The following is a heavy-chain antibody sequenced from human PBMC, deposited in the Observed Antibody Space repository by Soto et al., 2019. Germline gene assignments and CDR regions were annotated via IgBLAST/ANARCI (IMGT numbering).Heavy chain of an antibody. CDR3: ERDDSSTNFES. V-gene: IGHV4-31*03. CDR2: IYYSGST. J-gene: IGHJ5*01. CDR1: VCSSSSFFYY. D-gene: IGHD6-13*01. Sequence: SETLSLTCTFSVCSSSSFFYYLSFIRQHPGKGLEWIGYIYYSGSTYYNPSLKSRVTISVDTSKNQFSLKLSSVTAADTAVYYCERDDSSTNFESWGKGTMVNVS.